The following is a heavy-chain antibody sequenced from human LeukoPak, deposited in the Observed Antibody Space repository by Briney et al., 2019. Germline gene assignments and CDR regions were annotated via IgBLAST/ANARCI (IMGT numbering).Heavy chain of an antibody. D-gene: IGHD2-15*01. CDR1: GYTFTGYY. CDR2: INPNSGGT. CDR3: AVETRYCSGGSCLVRWFDP. J-gene: IGHJ5*02. V-gene: IGHV1-2*06. Sequence: VASVKVSCKASGYTFTGYYMHWVRQAPGQGLEWMGRINPNSGGTNYAQKFQGRVTMTRDTSISTAYMELSRLRSDDTAVYYCAVETRYCSGGSCLVRWFDPWGQGTLVTVSS.